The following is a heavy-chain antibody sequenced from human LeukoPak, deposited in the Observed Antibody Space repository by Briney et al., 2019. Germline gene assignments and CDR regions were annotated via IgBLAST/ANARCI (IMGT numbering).Heavy chain of an antibody. CDR1: GGSISSGSYY. CDR2: IYTNGST. D-gene: IGHD6-13*01. Sequence: SSETLSLTRSVSGGSISSGSYYWSWIRQPAGKGLEWIGCIYTNGSTNYNPSLKSRVTMSVDTSKNQLSLKVISVTAADTAVYYCARGVIATGGNDFDYWGQGTLVTVSS. V-gene: IGHV4-61*02. CDR3: ARGVIATGGNDFDY. J-gene: IGHJ4*02.